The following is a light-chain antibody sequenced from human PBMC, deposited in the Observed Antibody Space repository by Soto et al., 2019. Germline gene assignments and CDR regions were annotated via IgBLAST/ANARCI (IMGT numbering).Light chain of an antibody. CDR2: GAS. CDR3: QQYNNRPPRT. CDR1: QSVSSN. J-gene: IGKJ1*01. Sequence: RVMTQSPASLLVSPGERAALCCRVSQSVSSNLAWYQQKPGQAPRLLIYGASIRGTGIPARFSGTGSGTEFTLTISSLQSEDFAVYYCQQYNNRPPRTFGQGTKVDI. V-gene: IGKV3-15*01.